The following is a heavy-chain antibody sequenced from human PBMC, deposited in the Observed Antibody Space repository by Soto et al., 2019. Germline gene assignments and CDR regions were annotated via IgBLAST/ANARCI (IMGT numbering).Heavy chain of an antibody. CDR1: VYSFTSDW. J-gene: IGHJ3*02. D-gene: IGHD6-13*01. CDR2: IYPGDSDT. CDR3: ARLSLAAAGTHEGAFDI. Sequence: PGESLKISCKGSVYSFTSDWIGWVLQMPGKGLEWMGIIYPGDSDTRYSPSFQGQVTISADKSISTAYLQWGSLKASDTAMYYCARLSLAAAGTHEGAFDIWGQGTMVTVSS. V-gene: IGHV5-51*01.